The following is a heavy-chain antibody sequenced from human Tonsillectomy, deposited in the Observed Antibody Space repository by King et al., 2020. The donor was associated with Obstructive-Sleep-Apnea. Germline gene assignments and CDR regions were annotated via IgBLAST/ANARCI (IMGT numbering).Heavy chain of an antibody. CDR2: ISSSSETI. D-gene: IGHD4-23*01. J-gene: IGHJ4*02. Sequence: VQLVESGGDLVQPGGSLRLSCAASGFNFRVYSMTWVRQAPGKGLQWVSYISSSSETIYYGDSVKGRFTVSRDNAKNSLYLQMDSRTADDTAVYYCARRAYAGKGVFDYWGQGTLVTVSS. CDR3: ARRAYAGKGVFDY. CDR1: GFNFRVYS. V-gene: IGHV3-48*01.